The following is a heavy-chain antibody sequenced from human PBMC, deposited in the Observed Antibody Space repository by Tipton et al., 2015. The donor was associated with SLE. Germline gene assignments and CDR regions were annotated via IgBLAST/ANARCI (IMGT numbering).Heavy chain of an antibody. CDR1: GFSFSDYG. J-gene: IGHJ6*03. CDR3: ARRITYYFCYMDV. V-gene: IGHV3-7*01. Sequence: SLRLSCAASGFSFSDYGMHWVRQAPGKGLEWVANIKQDGSEKYYVDSVKGRFTISRDNAKNSLYLQMNSLRAEDTAVYYCARRITYYFCYMDVWGKGTTVTVSS. CDR2: IKQDGSEK.